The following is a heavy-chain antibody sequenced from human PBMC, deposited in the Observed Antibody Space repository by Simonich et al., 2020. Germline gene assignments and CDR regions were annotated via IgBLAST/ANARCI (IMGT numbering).Heavy chain of an antibody. CDR3: ARDLRGSYYYYYYMDV. Sequence: QVQLVQSGAEVKKPGASVKVSCKASGYTFTGYYMHWVRQAPGQGLEGMGWTNPNSGGTNYAQKVQGRVTMTRDTSISTAYMELSRLRSDDTAVYYCARDLRGSYYYYYYMDVWGKGTTVTVSS. J-gene: IGHJ6*03. V-gene: IGHV1-2*02. CDR1: GYTFTGYY. D-gene: IGHD1-26*01. CDR2: TNPNSGGT.